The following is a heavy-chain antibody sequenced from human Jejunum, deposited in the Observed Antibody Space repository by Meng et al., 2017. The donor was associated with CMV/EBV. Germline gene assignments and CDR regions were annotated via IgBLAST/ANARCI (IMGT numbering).Heavy chain of an antibody. Sequence: EAHCLETGGGLVQPGGSLGLSCAPSGFTFRTDAMNWVRQAPGKGLEWVSGISGSSGTTYYADTVKGRFTISRDDSKNTLYLQMNSLRAEYTAVYYCAKDRMGCGSDCYVYNFDYWGQGTLVTVSS. CDR3: AKDRMGCGSDCYVYNFDY. CDR1: GFTFRTDA. J-gene: IGHJ4*02. V-gene: IGHV3-23*01. D-gene: IGHD2-21*02. CDR2: ISGSSGTT.